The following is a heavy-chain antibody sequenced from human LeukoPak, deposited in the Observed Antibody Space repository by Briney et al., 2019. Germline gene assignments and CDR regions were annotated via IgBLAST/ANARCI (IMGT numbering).Heavy chain of an antibody. D-gene: IGHD2-15*01. CDR1: GFTFSSYW. CDR2: IKQDGSEK. V-gene: IGHV3-7*01. Sequence: GGSLRLSCAASGFTFSSYWMSWVRQAPGKGLEWVANIKQDGSEKYYVDSVKGRFTISRDNAKNSLYLQMNSLRAEDTAVYYCAREGGTHCRGGSCYGDYWGQGTLVTVSS. CDR3: AREGGTHCRGGSCYGDY. J-gene: IGHJ4*02.